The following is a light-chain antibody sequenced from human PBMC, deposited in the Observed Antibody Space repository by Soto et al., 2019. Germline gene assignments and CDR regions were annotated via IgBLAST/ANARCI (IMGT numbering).Light chain of an antibody. J-gene: IGLJ3*02. Sequence: QSVLTQPASVSGSPGQSITISCTGTNSDVGGYNYVSWYQQHPGKAPQLMIYQVSNRPSGVSNRFSGSKSGNTASLTISGLQAEDEADYYCSSYTTNSTPWVFGGGTKLTVL. V-gene: IGLV2-14*01. CDR3: SSYTTNSTPWV. CDR1: NSDVGGYNY. CDR2: QVS.